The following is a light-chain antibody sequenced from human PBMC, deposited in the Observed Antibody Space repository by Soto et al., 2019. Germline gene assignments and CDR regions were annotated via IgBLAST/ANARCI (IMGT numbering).Light chain of an antibody. CDR2: GAS. CDR1: QTVSTN. V-gene: IGKV3-20*01. Sequence: ERVLTQSPATLSVSPGERATVSCRASQTVSTNLAWYRQKAGQAPRLLIYGASSRASGTPDRFSGSGSGTDFTLTISSLETEDSAVYYCQQHGSSRPVTFGQGTRLEIK. CDR3: QQHGSSRPVT. J-gene: IGKJ5*01.